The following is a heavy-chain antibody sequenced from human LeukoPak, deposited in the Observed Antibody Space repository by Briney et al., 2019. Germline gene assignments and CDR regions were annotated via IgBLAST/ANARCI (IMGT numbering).Heavy chain of an antibody. CDR3: ARTARGYSYGSLYYFDY. Sequence: ESGPALVKPTQTLTLTCTFSGFSLSTSGMCVSWIRQPPGKALEWLALIDWDDDKYYSTSLKTRLTISKDTSKNQVVLTMTNMDPVDTATYYCARTARGYSYGSLYYFDYWDQGTLVTVSS. V-gene: IGHV2-70*01. CDR1: GFSLSTSGMC. D-gene: IGHD5-18*01. J-gene: IGHJ4*02. CDR2: IDWDDDK.